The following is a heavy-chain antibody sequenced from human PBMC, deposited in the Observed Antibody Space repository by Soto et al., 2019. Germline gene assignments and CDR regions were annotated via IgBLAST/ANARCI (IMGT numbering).Heavy chain of an antibody. V-gene: IGHV4-34*01. D-gene: IGHD3-10*01. Sequence: PFETLSLTCAVYRGYFSGYYWSWIRQASWKGLEWIGEINHSGSTNYNPSLKSRVTISVDTSKNQFSLKLSSVTAADTAVYYCARGPPSITMVRGVDLYYYYGMDVWGQGTTVTVS. J-gene: IGHJ6*02. CDR2: INHSGST. CDR3: ARGPPSITMVRGVDLYYYYGMDV. CDR1: RGYFSGYY.